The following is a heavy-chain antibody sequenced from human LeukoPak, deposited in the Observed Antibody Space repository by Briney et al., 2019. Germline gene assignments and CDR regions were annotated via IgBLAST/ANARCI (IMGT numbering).Heavy chain of an antibody. CDR2: YDGGST. D-gene: IGHD3-22*01. CDR3: ARALKSDSDSANEYYEYFHH. V-gene: IGHV3-66*01. CDR1: GFTVSNNS. Sequence: GGSLRLSCAAPGFTVSNNSMSWVRQAPGKGLEWVSVYDGGSTYHTDSVKGRFSISRDNSKNTVYLQMNSLRAEDTAVYYCARALKSDSDSANEYYEYFHHWGQGTLVTVSS. J-gene: IGHJ1*01.